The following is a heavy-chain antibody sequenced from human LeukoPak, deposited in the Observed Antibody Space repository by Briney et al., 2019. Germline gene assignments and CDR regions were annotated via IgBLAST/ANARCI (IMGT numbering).Heavy chain of an antibody. CDR2: ISGSGGST. J-gene: IGHJ4*02. Sequence: SAISGSGGSTYYADSVKGRFTISRDNSKNTLYLQMNSLRAEDTAVYYCAKDLVSYGGYFDYWGQGTLVTVSS. CDR3: AKDLVSYGGYFDY. V-gene: IGHV3-23*01. D-gene: IGHD3-10*01.